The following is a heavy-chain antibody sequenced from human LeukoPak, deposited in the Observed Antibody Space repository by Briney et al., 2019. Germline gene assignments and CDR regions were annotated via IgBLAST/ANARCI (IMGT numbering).Heavy chain of an antibody. CDR3: ARYYYMDV. J-gene: IGHJ6*03. CDR1: GFTFSSYS. CDR2: ISSSSSTI. Sequence: GGSLRLSCAASGFTFSSYSMNWVRQAPGKGLEWVSYISSSSSTIYYADSVKGRFTISRDNAKNSLYLQMNSLRAEDTAVYYCARYYYMDVWGKGTTVTVSS. V-gene: IGHV3-48*01.